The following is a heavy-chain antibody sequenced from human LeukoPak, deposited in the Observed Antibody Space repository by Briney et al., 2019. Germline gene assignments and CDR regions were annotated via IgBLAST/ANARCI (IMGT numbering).Heavy chain of an antibody. CDR1: GGSISSGGYY. Sequence: SETLSLTCTVSGGSISSGGYYWSWIRQHPGKGLEWIGYIYYSGSTYYNPSLKSRVTISVDTSKNQFSLKLSSVTAADTAVYYCARTAYDILTGKSGSFDYWGQETLVTVSS. CDR2: IYYSGST. D-gene: IGHD3-9*01. V-gene: IGHV4-31*03. CDR3: ARTAYDILTGKSGSFDY. J-gene: IGHJ4*02.